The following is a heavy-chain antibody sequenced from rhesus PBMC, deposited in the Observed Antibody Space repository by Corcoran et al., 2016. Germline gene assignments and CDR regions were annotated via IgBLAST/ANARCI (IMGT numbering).Heavy chain of an antibody. V-gene: IGHV4-65*02. CDR1: GAAISSVSW. D-gene: IGHD3-3*01. J-gene: IGHJ4*01. CDR2: VGGNSGTT. CDR3: ARRYSSSWT. Sequence: QVQLQESGPGLVRPAETLSLTCGVSGAAISSVSWWTWIRQPPGKGLEWIGNVGGNSGTTYYNPYLKSRATISKDASQNQVSLKLTSGTGADTAVYFWARRYSSSWTWGQGVLVSVSS.